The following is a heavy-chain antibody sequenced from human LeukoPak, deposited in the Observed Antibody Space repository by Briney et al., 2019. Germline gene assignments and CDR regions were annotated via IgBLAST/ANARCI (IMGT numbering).Heavy chain of an antibody. J-gene: IGHJ4*02. CDR2: RSIYNGNT. Sequence: DSVKVSCKASGYDFINYGISWVRQAPGQGLEWMGWRSIYNGNTDYKLQGRVTMTTDTFTSTAYMELRSLRSDDTAVYYCARGGPFPSSSSSREYYLDYWGQGTLVTVSS. V-gene: IGHV1-18*01. CDR3: ARGGPFPSSSSSREYYLDY. D-gene: IGHD6-6*01. CDR1: GYDFINYG.